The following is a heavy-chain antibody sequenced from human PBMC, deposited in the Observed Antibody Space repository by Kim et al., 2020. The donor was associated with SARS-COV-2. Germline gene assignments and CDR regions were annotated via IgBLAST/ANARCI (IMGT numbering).Heavy chain of an antibody. CDR3: ARVPPYYDILTGYHPRGGFDI. Sequence: ASVKVSCKASGYTFTSYGISWVRQAPGQGLEWMGWISAYNGNTNYAQKLQGRVTMTTDTSTSTAYMELRSLRSDDTAVYYCARVPPYYDILTGYHPRGGFDIWGQGTMVTVSS. J-gene: IGHJ3*02. CDR1: GYTFTSYG. V-gene: IGHV1-18*01. D-gene: IGHD3-9*01. CDR2: ISAYNGNT.